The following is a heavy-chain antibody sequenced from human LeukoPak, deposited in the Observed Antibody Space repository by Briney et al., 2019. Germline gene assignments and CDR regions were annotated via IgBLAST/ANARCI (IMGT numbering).Heavy chain of an antibody. CDR2: IYSGGST. CDR3: ARGGYYYGSGDDY. Sequence: PGGSLKLSCAASGFTVSSNYMSWVRQAPGKGLEWVSVIYSGGSTYYADSVKGRFTISRDNSKNTLYLQMNSLRAEDTAVYYCARGGYYYGSGDDYWGQGTLVTVSS. V-gene: IGHV3-53*01. CDR1: GFTVSSNY. D-gene: IGHD3-10*01. J-gene: IGHJ4*02.